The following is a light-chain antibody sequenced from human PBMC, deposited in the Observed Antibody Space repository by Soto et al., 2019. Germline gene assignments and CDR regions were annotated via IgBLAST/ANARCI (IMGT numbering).Light chain of an antibody. CDR2: DAS. CDR1: QNINTW. Sequence: DIQMTQSPSTLSASVGDRITITCRASQNINTWLAWYQQKPGRAPKVLIYDASSLESGVPSRISGSGSGTEFILTISSLQLAEFATYYCHQYYGYPYTFGQGTKLEIK. J-gene: IGKJ2*01. CDR3: HQYYGYPYT. V-gene: IGKV1-5*01.